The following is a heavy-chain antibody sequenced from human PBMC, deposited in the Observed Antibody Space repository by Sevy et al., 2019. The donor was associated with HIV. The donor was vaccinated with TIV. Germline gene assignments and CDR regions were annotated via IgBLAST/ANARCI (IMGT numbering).Heavy chain of an antibody. CDR2: IFHSGST. V-gene: IGHV4-38-2*02. D-gene: IGHD3-3*01. Sequence: SETLSLTCTVSGYSISSGYYWGWIRQPPGKRLECIGSIFHSGSTYYNPSLKSRVTISVDASKNQFSLRLSSVTAADTAVYYCARIGDLCHPDYWGQGTLVTVSS. CDR3: ARIGDLCHPDY. J-gene: IGHJ4*02. CDR1: GYSISSGYY.